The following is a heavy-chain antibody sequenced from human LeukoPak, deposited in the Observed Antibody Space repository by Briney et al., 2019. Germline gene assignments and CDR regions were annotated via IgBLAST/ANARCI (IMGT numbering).Heavy chain of an antibody. V-gene: IGHV4-59*01. Sequence: KASETLSLTCTVSGGSISSYYWSWIRQPPGKGLEWIGYIYYSGSTNYNPSLKSRVTISVDTSKNQFSLKLSSVTAADTAVYYCARGGTMMGVEGQHNWGQGTLVTVSS. CDR3: ARGGTMMGVEGQHN. D-gene: IGHD3-22*01. J-gene: IGHJ4*02. CDR1: GGSISSYY. CDR2: IYYSGST.